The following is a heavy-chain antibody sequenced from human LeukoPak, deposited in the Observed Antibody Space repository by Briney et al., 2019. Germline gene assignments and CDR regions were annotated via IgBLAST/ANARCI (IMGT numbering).Heavy chain of an antibody. J-gene: IGHJ4*02. CDR2: INHSGST. V-gene: IGHV4-34*01. CDR3: ARGGLYCGGDCYVDN. CDR1: GGSFSPYY. Sequence: PSETLSLTCAVYGGSFSPYYWSWIRQPPEKGLEWIGEINHSGSTNYNPSLKSRVTISVDTSKNQFSLKLSSVTAADTAVYYCARGGLYCGGDCYVDNWGQGSLVTVSS. D-gene: IGHD2-21*02.